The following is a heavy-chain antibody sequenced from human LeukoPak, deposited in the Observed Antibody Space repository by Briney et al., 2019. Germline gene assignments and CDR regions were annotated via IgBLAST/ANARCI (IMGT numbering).Heavy chain of an antibody. CDR2: IIPILGIA. CDR1: GGTFSSYA. Sequence: SVKVSCKASGGTFSSYAISWVRQAPGQGLEWMGRIIPILGIANYAQKFQGRVTITADKSTSTAYMELSSLRSEDTAVYYCARRLLIPNYYDSSGYYEYWGQGTLVTVSS. J-gene: IGHJ4*02. D-gene: IGHD3-22*01. CDR3: ARRLLIPNYYDSSGYYEY. V-gene: IGHV1-69*04.